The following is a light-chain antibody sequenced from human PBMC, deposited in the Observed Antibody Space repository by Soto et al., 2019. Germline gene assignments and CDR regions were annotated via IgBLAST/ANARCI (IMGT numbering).Light chain of an antibody. CDR2: EGS. Sequence: QCVLTQPASVSGSPGQSITISCTGTSSDVGSYNLVSWYQQHPGKAPKLMIYEGSKRPSGVSNRFSGSKSGNTASLTISGLQAEDEADYYCCSYAGSNGVFGTGTKVTVL. CDR1: SSDVGSYNL. V-gene: IGLV2-23*01. CDR3: CSYAGSNGV. J-gene: IGLJ1*01.